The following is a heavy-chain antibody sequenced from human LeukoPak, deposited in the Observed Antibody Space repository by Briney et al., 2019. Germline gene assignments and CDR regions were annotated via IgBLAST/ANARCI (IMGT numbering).Heavy chain of an antibody. CDR2: ISYDGSNK. D-gene: IGHD6-13*01. CDR1: GFTFSSYA. Sequence: GGSLRLSCAASGFTFSSYAMHWVRQAPGKGLEWVAVISYDGSNKYYADSVKGRFTISRDNSKNTLYLQMNSLRAEDTAVYYCARFEYSSSWYSPVGAFDIWGQGTMVNVSS. CDR3: ARFEYSSSWYSPVGAFDI. V-gene: IGHV3-30*04. J-gene: IGHJ3*02.